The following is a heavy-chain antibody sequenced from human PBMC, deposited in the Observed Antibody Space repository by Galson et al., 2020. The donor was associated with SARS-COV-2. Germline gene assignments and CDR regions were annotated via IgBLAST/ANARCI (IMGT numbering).Heavy chain of an antibody. J-gene: IGHJ3*02. D-gene: IGHD6-19*01. CDR2: ISYDGSNK. V-gene: IGHV3-30-3*01. Sequence: SLKISCAASGFTFSSYAMHWVRQAPGKGLEWVAVISYDGSNKYYADSVKGRFTISRDNSKNTLYLQMNSLRAEDTAVYYCARVRIAVAGTLNDAFDIWGQGTMVTVSS. CDR3: ARVRIAVAGTLNDAFDI. CDR1: GFTFSSYA.